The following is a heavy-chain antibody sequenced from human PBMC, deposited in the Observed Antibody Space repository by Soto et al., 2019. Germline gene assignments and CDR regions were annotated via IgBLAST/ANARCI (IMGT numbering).Heavy chain of an antibody. CDR3: AREENIVLLPADIGFGFDP. CDR1: GGTFSSYA. V-gene: IGHV1-69*13. Sequence: SVKVSWKASGGTFSSYAISWVRQAPGQGLEKMGGIIPIFGTANYAQKFQGRVTITADESTSTAYMELSSLRSEDTDVYYCAREENIVLLPADIGFGFDPWS. J-gene: IGHJ5*02. D-gene: IGHD2-2*01. CDR2: IIPIFGTA.